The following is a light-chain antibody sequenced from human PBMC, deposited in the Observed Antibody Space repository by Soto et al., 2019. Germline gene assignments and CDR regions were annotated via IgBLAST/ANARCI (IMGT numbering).Light chain of an antibody. CDR3: CSYAGSYEV. Sequence: QSALTQPPSASGFPGQSVTISCTGTSSDVGYYDYVSWYQQHPGKAPKLVIYEVTKRPSGVPDRVSASKSGNTASLTVSGLRAEDEADYYCCSYAGSYEVFGGGTKLTVL. V-gene: IGLV2-8*01. CDR2: EVT. CDR1: SSDVGYYDY. J-gene: IGLJ3*02.